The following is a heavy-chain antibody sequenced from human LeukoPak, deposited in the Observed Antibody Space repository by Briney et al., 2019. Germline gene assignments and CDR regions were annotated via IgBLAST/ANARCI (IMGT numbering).Heavy chain of an antibody. CDR3: ARYRSGTMYDS. J-gene: IGHJ4*02. V-gene: IGHV4-39*07. CDR2: IYYSGTT. CDR1: GDSISCSGCY. Sequence: PSETLSLTCTVSGDSISCSGCYWGWIRQPPEKGLEWIGNIYYSGTTDYNPSLKSRVTISVDTSKNQFSLKLSSVTAADTAAYYCARYRSGTMYDSWGQGTLVTVSS. D-gene: IGHD1-1*01.